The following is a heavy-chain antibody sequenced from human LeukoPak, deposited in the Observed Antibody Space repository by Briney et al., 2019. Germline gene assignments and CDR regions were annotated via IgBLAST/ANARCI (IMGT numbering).Heavy chain of an antibody. CDR3: ARGLYYYGTDAFDI. CDR1: GFSFSSYS. Sequence: GGSLRLSCAAPGFSFSSYSMNWVRQAPGRGLEWVSSISASGNYIYYADLVKGRFTISRDSAENSLYLQMNSLGAEDTAVYYCARGLYYYGTDAFDIWGQGTMVTVS. V-gene: IGHV3-21*01. J-gene: IGHJ3*02. D-gene: IGHD3-16*01. CDR2: ISASGNYI.